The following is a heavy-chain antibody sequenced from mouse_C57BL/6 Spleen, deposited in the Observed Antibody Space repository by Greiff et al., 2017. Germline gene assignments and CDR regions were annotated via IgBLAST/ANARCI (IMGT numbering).Heavy chain of an antibody. D-gene: IGHD1-1*01. J-gene: IGHJ2*01. V-gene: IGHV2-2*01. Sequence: QVQLKESGPGLVQPSQSLSITCTVSGFSLTSYGVHWVRQSPGKGLEWLGVIWSGGSTDYNAAFISRLSISKDNSKNQVFFKLNSLQADDTAISCCARNNGDYCSLFDYWGQGTTLTVSS. CDR1: GFSLTSYG. CDR2: IWSGGST. CDR3: ARNNGDYCSLFDY.